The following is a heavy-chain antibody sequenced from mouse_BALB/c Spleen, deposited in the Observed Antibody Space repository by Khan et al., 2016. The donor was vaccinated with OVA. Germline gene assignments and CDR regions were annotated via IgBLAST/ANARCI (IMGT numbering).Heavy chain of an antibody. D-gene: IGHD1-2*01. CDR2: ISYSGST. CDR3: ARTARIKY. Sequence: EVQLQESGPGLVKPSQSLSLTCTVTGYSITSGYGWNWIRQFPGNKLEWMGYISYSGSTNYNPSLKSRISITPDSSKNQFCRQLNSVTTEDTATYYCARTARIKYWGQGTTLTVSS. J-gene: IGHJ2*01. V-gene: IGHV3-2*02. CDR1: GYSITSGYG.